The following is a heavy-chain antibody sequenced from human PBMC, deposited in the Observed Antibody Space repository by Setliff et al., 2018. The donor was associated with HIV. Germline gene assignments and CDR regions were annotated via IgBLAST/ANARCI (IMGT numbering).Heavy chain of an antibody. CDR3: AKHECSGGCYYYMDV. V-gene: IGHV3-23*01. D-gene: IGHD2-15*01. Sequence: HPGGSLRLSCAASGFTFISYAMSWVRQAPGKGLEWVSGISGSNSRTDYVDSVKGRFTISRDKSKNTLYLQLNSLRAEDTAVYYCAKHECSGGCYYYMDVWGKGIMVTVTS. J-gene: IGHJ6*03. CDR1: GFTFISYA. CDR2: ISGSNSRT.